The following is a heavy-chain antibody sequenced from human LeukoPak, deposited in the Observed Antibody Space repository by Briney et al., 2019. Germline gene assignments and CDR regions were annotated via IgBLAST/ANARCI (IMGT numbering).Heavy chain of an antibody. Sequence: PGGSLRLSCAASGFTFSNAWMSWVRQAPGKGLEWVGRIKSKTDGGTTDYAAPVKGRFTISRDDSKNTLYLQMNSLRAEDTAVYYCAKEIRLYDSSGKYSGGGAFDIWGQGTMVTVSS. CDR2: IKSKTDGGTT. J-gene: IGHJ3*02. V-gene: IGHV3-15*01. CDR1: GFTFSNAW. CDR3: AKEIRLYDSSGKYSGGGAFDI. D-gene: IGHD3-22*01.